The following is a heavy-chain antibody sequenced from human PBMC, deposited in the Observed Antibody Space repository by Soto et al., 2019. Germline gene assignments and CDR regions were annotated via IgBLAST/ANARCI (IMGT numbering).Heavy chain of an antibody. CDR3: ARLYIVPTPRGVDYYYYGMDV. D-gene: IGHD2-8*01. J-gene: IGHJ6*02. CDR2: ISSSSSNI. V-gene: IGHV3-21*01. Sequence: GGSLRLSCAASGFTFSSYSMNWVRQAPGKGLEWVSSISSSSSNIYYADSVKGRFTISRDNAKNSLYLQMNSLRDEDTAVYYCARLYIVPTPRGVDYYYYGMDVWGQGTTVTVSS. CDR1: GFTFSSYS.